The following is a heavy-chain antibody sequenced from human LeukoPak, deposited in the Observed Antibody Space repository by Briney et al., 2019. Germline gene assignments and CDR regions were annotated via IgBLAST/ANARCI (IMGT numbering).Heavy chain of an antibody. D-gene: IGHD4-17*01. V-gene: IGHV4-34*01. Sequence: SETLSLTCAVYGGSFSGYYWSWIRQPPGKGLEWIGEINHSGSTNYNPSLKSRVTISVDTSKNQFSLKLSSVTAADTAVYYCARVGSDDYGDYYFDYWGQGTLVTVSS. CDR2: INHSGST. CDR1: GGSFSGYY. CDR3: ARVGSDDYGDYYFDY. J-gene: IGHJ4*02.